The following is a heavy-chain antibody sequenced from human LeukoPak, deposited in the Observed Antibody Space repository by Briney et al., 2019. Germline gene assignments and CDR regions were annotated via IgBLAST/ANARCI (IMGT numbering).Heavy chain of an antibody. J-gene: IGHJ4*02. CDR3: AKEVVPGTSRSFDY. CDR2: LSFGGGTI. D-gene: IGHD2-2*01. V-gene: IGHV3-23*01. CDR1: GFTFISYT. Sequence: GGSLRLSCAASGFTFISYTMAWFSQAPGKGLECVSSLSFGGGTIYYADSVKGRFTISRDTSKNTLYLQMNSLRAEDTAIYYCAKEVVPGTSRSFDYWGQGTLVTVSS.